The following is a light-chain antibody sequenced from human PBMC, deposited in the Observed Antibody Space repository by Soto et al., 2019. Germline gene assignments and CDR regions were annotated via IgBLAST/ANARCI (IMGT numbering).Light chain of an antibody. CDR2: KAS. CDR3: QQYNSYWT. J-gene: IGKJ1*01. CDR1: QSISSW. Sequence: DIQMTQSPSTLSASVGDRVTITCRASQSISSWLAWYQQKPGKAPKLLIYKASSLESGVPSRFSGSGSGTEFTLTISRLQPDDFATYYCQQYNSYWTFSQGTKVEIK. V-gene: IGKV1-5*03.